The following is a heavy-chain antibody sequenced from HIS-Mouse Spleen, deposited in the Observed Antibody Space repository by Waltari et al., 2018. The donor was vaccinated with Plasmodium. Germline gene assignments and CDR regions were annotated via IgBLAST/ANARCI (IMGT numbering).Heavy chain of an antibody. CDR3: ARDPYCGGDCYSGAFDI. J-gene: IGHJ3*02. D-gene: IGHD2-21*02. V-gene: IGHV1-18*01. CDR2: ISAYNGNT. Sequence: QVQLVQSGAEVQKPGASVKVSCTASGYTFTSYGLSLVRQAPGQGLEWMGWISAYNGNTNYAQKLQGRVTMTTDTSTSTAYMELRSLRSDDTAVYYCARDPYCGGDCYSGAFDIWGQGTMVTVSS. CDR1: GYTFTSYG.